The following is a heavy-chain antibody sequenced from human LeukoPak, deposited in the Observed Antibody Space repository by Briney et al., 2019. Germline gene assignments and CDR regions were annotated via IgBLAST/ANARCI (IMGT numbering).Heavy chain of an antibody. J-gene: IGHJ6*02. Sequence: SVKVSCKASGGTFSSYAISWVRQAPGQGLEWMGRIIPIFGIANYAQKFQGRVTITADKSTSTAYMELSSLRSDDTAVYYCASSPVTIFGVVIPPWGYYGMDVWGQGTTVTVSS. V-gene: IGHV1-69*04. D-gene: IGHD3-3*01. CDR3: ASSPVTIFGVVIPPWGYYGMDV. CDR1: GGTFSSYA. CDR2: IIPIFGIA.